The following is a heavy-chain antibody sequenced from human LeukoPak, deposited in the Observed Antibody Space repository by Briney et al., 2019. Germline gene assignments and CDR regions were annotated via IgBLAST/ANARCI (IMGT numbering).Heavy chain of an antibody. CDR3: ARVVLRFLEWLPLRGPFDP. CDR2: IYYSGST. Sequence: SQTLPLTCTVSGGSISSGDYYWSWIRQPPGKGLEWIGYIYYSGSTYYNPSLKSRVTISVDTSKNQFSLKLSSVTAADTAVYYCARVVLRFLEWLPLRGPFDPWGQGTLVTVSS. D-gene: IGHD3-3*01. J-gene: IGHJ5*02. CDR1: GGSISSGDYY. V-gene: IGHV4-30-4*01.